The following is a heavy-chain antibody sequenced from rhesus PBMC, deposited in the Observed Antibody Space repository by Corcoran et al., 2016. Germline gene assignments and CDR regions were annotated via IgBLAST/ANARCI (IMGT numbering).Heavy chain of an antibody. CDR2: ISWKRVTI. J-gene: IGHJ4*01. Sequence: DVQLVESGGGLVKPGGSLRLSCAASGFTFDDYAMSWVRQAPGKGRGWVSRISWKRVTISYPASVKGRFTISRDNAKNSLFLQMARLGTEDTAVYYCTGGGGAGWDQGVLVTVSS. D-gene: IGHD3-34*01. V-gene: IGHV3-134*01. CDR1: GFTFDDYA. CDR3: TGGGGAG.